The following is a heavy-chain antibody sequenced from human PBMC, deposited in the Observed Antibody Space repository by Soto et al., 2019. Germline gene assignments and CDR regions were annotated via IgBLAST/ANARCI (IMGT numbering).Heavy chain of an antibody. V-gene: IGHV4-31*03. D-gene: IGHD3-3*01. CDR3: ARGRGVAFQSYYGLDV. CDR2: TYFSKTT. J-gene: IGHJ6*02. CDR1: GDSIPSCGNY. Sequence: SETLSLTCIVSGDSIPSCGNYWSWLRHRPGKGLDWIGYTYFSKTTYYNPSLKSRVTISVDASKNQFSLKLNSVTAADTAVYYCARGRGVAFQSYYGLDVWGQGTTVTVSS.